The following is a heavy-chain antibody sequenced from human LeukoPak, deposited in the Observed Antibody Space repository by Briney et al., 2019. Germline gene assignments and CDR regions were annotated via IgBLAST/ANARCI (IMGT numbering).Heavy chain of an antibody. V-gene: IGHV3-21*01. J-gene: IGHJ4*02. D-gene: IGHD1-1*01. Sequence: GGSLRLSCVASGFTFSSYSMNRVRQAPGKGLEWVSSISSSSSYKYYTDSVKGRFTISRDNAKNSLYPQMNSLRAEDTAVYYCARSAAGTYYWGQGTLVTVSS. CDR2: ISSSSSYK. CDR1: GFTFSSYS. CDR3: ARSAAGTYY.